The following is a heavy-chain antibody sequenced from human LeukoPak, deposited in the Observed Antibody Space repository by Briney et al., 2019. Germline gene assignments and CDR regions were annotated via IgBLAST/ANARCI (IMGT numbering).Heavy chain of an antibody. D-gene: IGHD3-10*01. CDR2: IIHSGST. V-gene: IGHV4-34*12. Sequence: NPSETLSLTCAVYGASFSGYYWSWIRQPPGKGLEWIGEIIHSGSTNYNPSLKSRVTISVDTSKNQFSLKLSSVTAADTAVYYCARCHAGIYYGSGSYYRGSNWFDPWGQGTLVTVSS. CDR1: GASFSGYY. J-gene: IGHJ5*02. CDR3: ARCHAGIYYGSGSYYRGSNWFDP.